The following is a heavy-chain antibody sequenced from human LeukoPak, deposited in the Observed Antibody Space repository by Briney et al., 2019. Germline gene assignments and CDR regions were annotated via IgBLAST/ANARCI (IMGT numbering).Heavy chain of an antibody. CDR2: IYYSGST. D-gene: IGHD3-10*01. J-gene: IGHJ5*02. V-gene: IGHV4-59*01. CDR1: GVSISSYY. Sequence: PSETLSLTCTVSGVSISSYYWSWVRQPPGKGLEWIGYIYYSGSTNYNPSLKSRVTISVETSKNQFSLKLSSVTAADTAVYYCARGGVNYKIAGPWGQGALVTVSS. CDR3: ARGGVNYKIAGP.